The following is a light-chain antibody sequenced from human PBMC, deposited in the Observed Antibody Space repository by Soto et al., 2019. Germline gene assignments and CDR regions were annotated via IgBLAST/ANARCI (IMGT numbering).Light chain of an antibody. CDR1: SSDAGAHNY. V-gene: IGLV2-14*01. CDR3: FSYTANSSPYV. CDR2: GVY. Sequence: QSALTQPASVSGSPGQSITISCTGTSSDAGAHNYVSWFQQHPGKAPKLMIYGVYNRPSGVSNRFSGSKSGNTASLTISGLQAEDEADYYCFSYTANSSPYVFGTGTKVTVL. J-gene: IGLJ1*01.